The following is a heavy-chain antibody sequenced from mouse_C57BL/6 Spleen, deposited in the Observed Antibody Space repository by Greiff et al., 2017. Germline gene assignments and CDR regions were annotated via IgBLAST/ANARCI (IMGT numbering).Heavy chain of an antibody. V-gene: IGHV14-2*01. J-gene: IGHJ1*03. D-gene: IGHD1-1*01. Sequence: VQLQQSGAELVKPGASVKLSCTASGFNINDYYMHWVKQRTGQGLEWIGRIDPEDGGTNYAPKFQGKATLTADTSSNTAYLQLSSLTSEDTAVYYCARSGYYGSSWYVDVWGTGTTVTVSS. CDR1: GFNINDYY. CDR3: ARSGYYGSSWYVDV. CDR2: IDPEDGGT.